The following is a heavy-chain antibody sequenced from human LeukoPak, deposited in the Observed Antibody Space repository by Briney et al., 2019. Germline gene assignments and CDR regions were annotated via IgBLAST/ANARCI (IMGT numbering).Heavy chain of an antibody. Sequence: GRSLRLSCAASGFTFSSYAMHWVRQAPGKGLAWVALISYDGSNKYYADSVKGRFTISRDNSKNTLYLQMNSLRAEDTAVYYCARGGLRNPKQGYYFDYWGQGTLVTVSS. D-gene: IGHD4-17*01. CDR3: ARGGLRNPKQGYYFDY. CDR1: GFTFSSYA. CDR2: ISYDGSNK. V-gene: IGHV3-30*04. J-gene: IGHJ4*02.